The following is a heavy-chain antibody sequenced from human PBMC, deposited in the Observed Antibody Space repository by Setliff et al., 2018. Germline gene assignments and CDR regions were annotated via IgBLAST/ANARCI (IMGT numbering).Heavy chain of an antibody. CDR3: ARARSLDFDF. CDR2: ISSSGTP. J-gene: IGHJ4*02. V-gene: IGHV4-4*09. CDR1: GDSMTVYY. Sequence: SETLSLTCTVPGDSMTVYYWTWVRQSPGKGLEWIGYISSSGTPNYNPSLKSRVTILIDKSKNQFSLTLTSVTAADTAFYYCARARSLDFDFWGPGTLVTVSS.